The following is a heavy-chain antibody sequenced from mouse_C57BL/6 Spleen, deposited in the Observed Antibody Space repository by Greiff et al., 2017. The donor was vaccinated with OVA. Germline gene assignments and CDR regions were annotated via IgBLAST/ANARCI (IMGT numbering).Heavy chain of an antibody. D-gene: IGHD2-3*01. Sequence: QVQLKESGAELARPGASVKLSCKASGYTFTSYGISWVKQRTGQGLEWIGEIYPRSGNTYYNEKFKGKATLTADKSSSTAYMELRSLTSEDSAVYFCARCYDGSAMDYWGQGTSVTVSS. V-gene: IGHV1-81*01. CDR3: ARCYDGSAMDY. CDR1: GYTFTSYG. CDR2: IYPRSGNT. J-gene: IGHJ4*01.